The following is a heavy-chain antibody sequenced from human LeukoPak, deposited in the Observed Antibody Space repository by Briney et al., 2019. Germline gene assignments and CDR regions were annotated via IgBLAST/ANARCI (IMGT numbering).Heavy chain of an antibody. CDR2: INHSGST. Sequence: SETLSLTCAVYGGSFSGYYWSWIRQPPGKGLEWIGEINHSGSTNYNPSLKSRVTISVDTSKNQFSLKLSSVTAADTAVYCCARRGAAAGTFYWFDPWGQGTLVTVSS. D-gene: IGHD6-13*01. CDR1: GGSFSGYY. CDR3: ARRGAAAGTFYWFDP. J-gene: IGHJ5*02. V-gene: IGHV4-34*01.